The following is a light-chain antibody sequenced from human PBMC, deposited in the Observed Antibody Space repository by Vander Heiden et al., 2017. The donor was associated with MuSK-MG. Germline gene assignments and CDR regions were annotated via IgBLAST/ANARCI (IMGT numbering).Light chain of an antibody. CDR3: QQYKQWHP. Sequence: EIVMTQSPATLSVSPGERATLSCRASQSVSSNLAWYQHKPGQAPRLLIYGASTRATGIPARFSGSGSGTEFTLTISNLQSEDFAVYYCQQYKQWHPFGQGTKVEIK. V-gene: IGKV3-15*01. CDR2: GAS. CDR1: QSVSSN. J-gene: IGKJ1*01.